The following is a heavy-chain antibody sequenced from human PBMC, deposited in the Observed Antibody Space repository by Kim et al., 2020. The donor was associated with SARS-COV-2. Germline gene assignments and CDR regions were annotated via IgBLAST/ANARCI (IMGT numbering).Heavy chain of an antibody. CDR3: ARDGHYYDSSGYPDHDAFDI. J-gene: IGHJ3*02. D-gene: IGHD3-22*01. Sequence: GGSLRLSCAASGFTFSDYYMSWIRQAPGKGLEWVSYISSSGSTIYYADSVKGRFTISRDNAKNSLYLQMNSLRAEDTAVYYCARDGHYYDSSGYPDHDAFDIWGQGTIGTVSS. CDR2: ISSSGSTI. CDR1: GFTFSDYY. V-gene: IGHV3-11*01.